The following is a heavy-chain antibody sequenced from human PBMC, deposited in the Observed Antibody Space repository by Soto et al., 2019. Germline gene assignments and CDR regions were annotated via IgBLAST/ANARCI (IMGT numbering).Heavy chain of an antibody. CDR3: AKGWDVKYFDK. CDR2: SFSSGRT. Sequence: HVQLRESGPGLVKPSETLSLSCSVSGASLLSSYWSWVRQPAGKGLEWIGHSFSSGRTSYNPSLKSRLTMSIYPSKDLFSLNLSSVTAADTAVYYCAKGWDVKYFDKWGQGTLVTVSS. J-gene: IGHJ4*02. V-gene: IGHV4-4*07. CDR1: GASLLSSY. D-gene: IGHD6-19*01.